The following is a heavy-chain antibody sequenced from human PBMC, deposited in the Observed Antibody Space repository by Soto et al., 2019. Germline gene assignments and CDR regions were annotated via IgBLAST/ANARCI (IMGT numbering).Heavy chain of an antibody. CDR2: IYWDDDT. D-gene: IGHD2-2*01. V-gene: IGHV2-5*02. J-gene: IGHJ3*01. CDR3: AHAYGGTSWPNDAFDV. Sequence: ITSKESGPTLVKPTQTLTLTCSFSGFSLSADGVGVGWIRQPPGKALEWLALIYWDDDTRYRPSLKSRLTITKASSNNQVVLTMTNMDPVDTATYYCAHAYGGTSWPNDAFDVWGQGTVVTVSS. CDR1: GFSLSADGVG.